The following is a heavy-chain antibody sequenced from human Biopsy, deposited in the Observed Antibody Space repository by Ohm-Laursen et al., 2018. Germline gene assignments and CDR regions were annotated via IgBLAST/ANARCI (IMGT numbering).Heavy chain of an antibody. CDR2: ISKGGDT. J-gene: IGHJ3*01. V-gene: IGHV4-59*07. Sequence: SDTLSLTCTVSGGSITDDYWSWIRQSPGKGLEWIGFISKGGDTTYNPSLRGRVAISVDTSKNQFSLKLSSVTAAGTAIFFCARLYRLDDYWNDDPPDAFDVWGQGTRVTVSS. D-gene: IGHD1-1*01. CDR1: GGSITDDY. CDR3: ARLYRLDDYWNDDPPDAFDV.